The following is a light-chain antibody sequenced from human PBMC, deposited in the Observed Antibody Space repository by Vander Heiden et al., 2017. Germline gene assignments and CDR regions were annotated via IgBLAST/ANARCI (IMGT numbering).Light chain of an antibody. CDR2: DAS. CDR1: QDISNY. J-gene: IGKJ4*01. V-gene: IGKV1-33*01. CDR3: QQYDNLPGLT. Sequence: DIQMTQSPSSLSASVGDRVTITCQASQDISNYLNWYQQKPGKAPKLLIYDASNLETGVPSRFSGSGSGAGFTFTMSSLHPEDIATYYCQQYDNLPGLTFGGGTKVEIK.